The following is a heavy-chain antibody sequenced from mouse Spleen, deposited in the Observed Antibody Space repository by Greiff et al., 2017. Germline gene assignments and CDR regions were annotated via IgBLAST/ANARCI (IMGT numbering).Heavy chain of an antibody. CDR3: ARAPFYYYGSSRYFDV. J-gene: IGHJ1*03. Sequence: EVKLMESGGGLVKPGGSLKLSCAASGFTFSSYAMSWVRQTPEKRLEWVATISDGGSYTYYPDNVKGRFTISRDNAKNNLYLQMSHLKSEDAAMYYCARAPFYYYGSSRYFDVWGTGTTVTVSS. D-gene: IGHD1-1*01. CDR2: ISDGGSYT. V-gene: IGHV5-4*03. CDR1: GFTFSSYA.